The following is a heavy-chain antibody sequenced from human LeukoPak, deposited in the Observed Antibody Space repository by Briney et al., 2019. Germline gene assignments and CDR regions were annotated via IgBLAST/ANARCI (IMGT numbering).Heavy chain of an antibody. CDR1: GGTFSSYA. V-gene: IGHV1-69*04. Sequence: ASVKVSCKASGGTFSSYAISWVRQAAGQGLEWMGRIIPILGIANYAQKFQGRVTITADKSTSTAYMELSSLRSEDTAVYYCAREPTPDYGDYGRAFDYWGQGTLVTVSS. J-gene: IGHJ4*02. D-gene: IGHD4-17*01. CDR2: IIPILGIA. CDR3: AREPTPDYGDYGRAFDY.